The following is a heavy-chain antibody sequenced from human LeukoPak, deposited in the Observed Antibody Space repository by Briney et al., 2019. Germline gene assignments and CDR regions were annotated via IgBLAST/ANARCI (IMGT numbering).Heavy chain of an antibody. CDR2: ISSGSTYI. J-gene: IGHJ4*02. D-gene: IGHD3-22*01. Sequence: PGGSLRLSCAASGFPFSSYTMNWVRQAPGKGLEWVSFISSGSTYISYADSVKGRFTISRDNPKNTLYLQMNSLRTEDTAVYFCAKRGVVIRVILVGFHKEAYYFDSWGQGALVTVSS. CDR3: AKRGVVIRVILVGFHKEAYYFDS. V-gene: IGHV3-21*04. CDR1: GFPFSSYT.